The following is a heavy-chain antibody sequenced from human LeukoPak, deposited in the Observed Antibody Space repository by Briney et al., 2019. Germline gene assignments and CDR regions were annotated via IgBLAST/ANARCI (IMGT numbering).Heavy chain of an antibody. V-gene: IGHV4-34*01. CDR2: INHSGST. D-gene: IGHD6-19*01. CDR1: GGSFSGYY. J-gene: IGHJ4*02. CDR3: ARRRAVAVSVFDY. Sequence: PSETLSLTCAVYGGSFSGYYWSWIRQPPGKGLEWIGEINHSGSTNYNPSLKSRVTISVDTSKNQFSLKLSSVTAADTAVYYCARRRAVAVSVFDYWGQGTLVTVSS.